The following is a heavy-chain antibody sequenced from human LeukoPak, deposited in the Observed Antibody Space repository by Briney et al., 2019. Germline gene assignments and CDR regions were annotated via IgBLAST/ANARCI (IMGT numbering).Heavy chain of an antibody. CDR1: GLTFSSYG. V-gene: IGHV3-23*01. CDR3: ARYDSSGYYPIYYFDY. CDR2: ISGSGGST. D-gene: IGHD3-22*01. Sequence: GGSLRLSSAPSGLTFSSYGMSWVRQAPGTGLEWVSAISGSGGSTYYADSVKGRFTISRDNAKNSLYLQMNSLRAEDTAVYYCARYDSSGYYPIYYFDYWGQGTLVTVSS. J-gene: IGHJ4*02.